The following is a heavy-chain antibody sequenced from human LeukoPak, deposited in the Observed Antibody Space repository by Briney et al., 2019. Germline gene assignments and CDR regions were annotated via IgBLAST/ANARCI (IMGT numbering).Heavy chain of an antibody. V-gene: IGHV1-18*01. Sequence: ASVKVSCKASGHTFPSDGVSWVRQAPGQGLEWMGWISADNGNTKYAQKFQGRVTVTIATSTNTAYMELRSLKSDDTAVYYCARADGGYYYYYMDVWGKGTTVTVSS. J-gene: IGHJ6*03. CDR3: ARADGGYYYYYMDV. CDR2: ISADNGNT. CDR1: GHTFPSDG. D-gene: IGHD3-10*01.